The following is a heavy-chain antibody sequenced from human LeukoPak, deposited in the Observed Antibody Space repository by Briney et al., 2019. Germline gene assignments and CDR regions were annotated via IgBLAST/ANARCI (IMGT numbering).Heavy chain of an antibody. D-gene: IGHD3-10*01. CDR1: GFTFSTYG. Sequence: PGGSLRLSCAASGFTFSTYGMHWVRQAPGEGLEWVAVISYDGRDKYYADSVKGRFTISRDNSKNTLSLQMNSLRAEDTAVYYCAKEGLVRGVTNAFDIWGQGTMVTVSS. CDR3: AKEGLVRGVTNAFDI. CDR2: ISYDGRDK. J-gene: IGHJ3*02. V-gene: IGHV3-30*18.